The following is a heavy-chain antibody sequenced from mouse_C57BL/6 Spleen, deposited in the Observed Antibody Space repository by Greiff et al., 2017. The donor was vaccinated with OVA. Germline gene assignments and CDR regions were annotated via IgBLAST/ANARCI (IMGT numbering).Heavy chain of an antibody. CDR1: GYTFTDYY. CDR3: ARSITTVVATPFAY. J-gene: IGHJ3*01. V-gene: IGHV1-75*01. D-gene: IGHD1-1*01. Sequence: QVQLQQSGPELVKPGASVKISCKASGYTFTDYYINWVKQRPGQGLEWIGWIFPGSGSTYYNEKFKGKAPLTVDKSSSTAYMLLSSLTSEDSAVYFCARSITTVVATPFAYWGQGTLVTVSA. CDR2: IFPGSGST.